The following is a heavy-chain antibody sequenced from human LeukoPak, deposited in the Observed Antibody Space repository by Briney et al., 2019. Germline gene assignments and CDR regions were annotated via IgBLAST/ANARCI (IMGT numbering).Heavy chain of an antibody. Sequence: PSETLSLTCTVSGGSIRGYYWSWIRQPPGKGQEWIGYIYYSGSTNYNPSLKSRVTISVDTSKNQFSLKLNSVTAADTAVYYCARHYDSSGYWYYFDYWGQGTLVTVSS. CDR3: ARHYDSSGYWYYFDY. J-gene: IGHJ4*02. CDR1: GGSIRGYY. V-gene: IGHV4-59*08. D-gene: IGHD3-22*01. CDR2: IYYSGST.